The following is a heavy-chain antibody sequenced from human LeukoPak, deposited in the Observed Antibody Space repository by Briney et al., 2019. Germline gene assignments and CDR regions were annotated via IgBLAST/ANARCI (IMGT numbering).Heavy chain of an antibody. CDR1: GGSFSGYY. J-gene: IGHJ4*02. CDR2: INHSGST. CDR3: AREGVVGAYGHFDY. D-gene: IGHD2-15*01. Sequence: SETLSLTCAVYGGSFSGYYWSCIRQPPGKGLERIGEINHSGSTNYNPSLKSRVTISVDTSKNQFSLKLSSVTAADTAVYYCAREGVVGAYGHFDYWGQGTLVTVSS. V-gene: IGHV4-34*01.